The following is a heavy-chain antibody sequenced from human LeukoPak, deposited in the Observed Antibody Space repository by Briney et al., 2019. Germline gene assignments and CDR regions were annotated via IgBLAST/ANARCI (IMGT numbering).Heavy chain of an antibody. J-gene: IGHJ4*02. Sequence: GGSLRLSCVTSGFTFSSYAFHWVRQAPGKGLEWVATMSFDVNNKYYADSVKGRFTISRDNSKNTLYLQMNSLRAEDTAVYYCARDSVGTTNYFDYWGQGTLVTVSS. V-gene: IGHV3-30*04. CDR1: GFTFSSYA. CDR3: ARDSVGTTNYFDY. CDR2: MSFDVNNK. D-gene: IGHD1-26*01.